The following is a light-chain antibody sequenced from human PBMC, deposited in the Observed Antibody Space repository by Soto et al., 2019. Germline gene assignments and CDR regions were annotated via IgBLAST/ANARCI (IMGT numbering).Light chain of an antibody. CDR1: QSISSW. J-gene: IGKJ1*01. V-gene: IGKV1-5*03. CDR3: QQYNDKWT. CDR2: KAS. Sequence: DIQMTQSPSTLSASVGDRVTITCRASQSISSWLAWYQQKPGKAPNLLIYKASSLQSGVPSRFSGSGSGTEVTLTSSSLQPDDGGTYYRQQYNDKWTLGQGTKVEIK.